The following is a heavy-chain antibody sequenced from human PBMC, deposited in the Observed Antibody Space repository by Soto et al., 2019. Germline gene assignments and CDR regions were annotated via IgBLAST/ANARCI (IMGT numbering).Heavy chain of an antibody. CDR3: ASSYYGSGSYRHYYYYYMDV. CDR1: GFTVSSNY. J-gene: IGHJ6*03. Sequence: GGSLRLSCAASGFTVSSNYMSWVRQAPGKGLEWVSVIYSGGSTYYADSVKGRLTISRHNSKNTLYLQMNSLRAEDTAVYYCASSYYGSGSYRHYYYYYMDVWGKGTTVTVSS. CDR2: IYSGGST. D-gene: IGHD3-10*01. V-gene: IGHV3-53*04.